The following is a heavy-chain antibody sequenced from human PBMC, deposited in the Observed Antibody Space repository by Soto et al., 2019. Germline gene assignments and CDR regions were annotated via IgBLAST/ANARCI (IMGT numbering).Heavy chain of an antibody. CDR1: GFTFSSYA. Sequence: GGSLRLSCASSGFTFSSYAMSWVRQAPGKGLEWVSAISGSGGSTYYAGSVKGRFTISRDNSKNTLYLQMNSLRAEDTAVYYCAKMGPTNYDILTGYPSPFSYFDYWGQGTLVTVSS. D-gene: IGHD3-9*01. CDR3: AKMGPTNYDILTGYPSPFSYFDY. V-gene: IGHV3-23*01. J-gene: IGHJ4*02. CDR2: ISGSGGST.